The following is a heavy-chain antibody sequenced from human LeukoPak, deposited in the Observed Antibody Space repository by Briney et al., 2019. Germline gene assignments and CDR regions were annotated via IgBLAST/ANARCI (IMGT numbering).Heavy chain of an antibody. J-gene: IGHJ4*02. V-gene: IGHV4-61*01. CDR3: AAICFGNLAIDY. D-gene: IGHD3-10*01. Sequence: SETLSLTCTVSGGAITSNSYYWSRIRQPPGKGLEWIGYISYSGSTNYNPSLKSRITISVDTSKNQFSLKLTSVTAADTAVYYCAAICFGNLAIDYWGQGTLVTVSS. CDR1: GGAITSNSYY. CDR2: ISYSGST.